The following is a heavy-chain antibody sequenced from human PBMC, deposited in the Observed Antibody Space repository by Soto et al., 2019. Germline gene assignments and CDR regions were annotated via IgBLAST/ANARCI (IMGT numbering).Heavy chain of an antibody. V-gene: IGHV3-13*01. CDR3: AKDSRSGSFDI. CDR1: GFTFSTHD. D-gene: IGHD3-9*01. CDR2: AGTVGDT. J-gene: IGHJ3*02. Sequence: EVQLVESGGGLVQPGGSLRLSCAASGFTFSTHDMHWVRQVTGKGLEWVSAAGTVGDTYYSDSVKGRFTISSENAKNSLYLQMNSLRAGDTAVYYCAKDSRSGSFDIWGQGTMVTVSS.